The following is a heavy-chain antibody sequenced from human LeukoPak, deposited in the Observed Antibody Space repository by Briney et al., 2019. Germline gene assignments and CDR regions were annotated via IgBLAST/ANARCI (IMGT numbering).Heavy chain of an antibody. CDR1: GGSFSGYY. V-gene: IGHV4-34*01. CDR2: TNHSGST. D-gene: IGHD1-26*01. CDR3: ARGSNSGSYYYYGMDV. Sequence: SETLSLTCAVYGGSFSGYYWSWIRQPPGKGLEWIGETNHSGSTNYNPSLKSRVTISVDTSKNQFSLKLSSVTAADTAVYYCARGSNSGSYYYYGMDVWGQGTTVTVSS. J-gene: IGHJ6*02.